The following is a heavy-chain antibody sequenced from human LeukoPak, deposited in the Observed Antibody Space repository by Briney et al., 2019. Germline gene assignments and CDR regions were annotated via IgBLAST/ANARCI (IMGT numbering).Heavy chain of an antibody. CDR3: ARALLDVYGVLDY. D-gene: IGHD4-17*01. Sequence: GGSLRLSCAASGFTFSSYAMHWVRQAPGKGLEGVAVISYDGSNKYYADSVKGRFTISRDNSKNTLYLQMNSLRAEDTAVYYCARALLDVYGVLDYWGQGTLVTVSS. CDR1: GFTFSSYA. J-gene: IGHJ4*02. V-gene: IGHV3-30*04. CDR2: ISYDGSNK.